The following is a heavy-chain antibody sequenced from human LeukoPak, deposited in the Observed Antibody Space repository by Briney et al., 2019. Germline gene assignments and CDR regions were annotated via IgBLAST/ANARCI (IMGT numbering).Heavy chain of an antibody. CDR3: ASQLWSQVDY. CDR1: GGTFSSYA. V-gene: IGHV1-69*01. D-gene: IGHD3-10*01. Sequence: SVKVSCKASGGTFSSYAISWVRQAPGQGLEWMGGIIPIFGTANYAQKFQGRVTITADESTSTDYMELSSLRSEDTAVYYCASQLWSQVDYWGQGTLVTVSS. CDR2: IIPIFGTA. J-gene: IGHJ4*02.